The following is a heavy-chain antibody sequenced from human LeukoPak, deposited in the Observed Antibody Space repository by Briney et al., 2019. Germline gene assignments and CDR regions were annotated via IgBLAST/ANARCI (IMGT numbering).Heavy chain of an antibody. D-gene: IGHD4-17*01. J-gene: IGHJ4*02. CDR3: ASPTGPQGY. CDR2: INHSGST. V-gene: IGHV4-34*01. CDR1: GGSFSGYY. Sequence: SETLSLTCAVYGGSFSGYYWSWIRQPPGKGLEWIEEINHSGSTNYNPSLKSRVTISVDTSKNQFSLKLSSVTAADTAVYYCASPTGPQGYWGQGTLVTVSS.